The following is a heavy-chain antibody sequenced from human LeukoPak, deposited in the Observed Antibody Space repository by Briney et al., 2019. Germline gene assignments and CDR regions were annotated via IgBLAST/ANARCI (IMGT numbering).Heavy chain of an antibody. CDR3: ARAPLYTAMAHYYFDY. Sequence: PSETLSLTCAVYGGSFSGYYWSWIRQPPGKGLEWIGEINHSGSTNYNPSLKSRVTISVDTSKNQFSLKLSSVTAADTAVYYCARAPLYTAMAHYYFDYWGQGTLVTVSS. CDR2: INHSGST. CDR1: GGSFSGYY. V-gene: IGHV4-34*01. J-gene: IGHJ4*02. D-gene: IGHD5-18*01.